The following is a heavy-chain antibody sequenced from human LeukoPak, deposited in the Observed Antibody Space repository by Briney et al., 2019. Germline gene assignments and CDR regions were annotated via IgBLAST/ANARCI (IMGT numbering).Heavy chain of an antibody. CDR1: GGSISSYY. CDR2: IYYSGST. V-gene: IGHV4-59*12. J-gene: IGHJ4*02. D-gene: IGHD1-7*01. Sequence: SETLSLTCTVSGGSISSYYWSWIRQPPGKGLEWIGYIYYSGSTNYNPSLKSRVTISVDTSKNQFSLKLSSVTAADTAVYYCARDPRYNWNYKGTFDYWGQGTLVTVSS. CDR3: ARDPRYNWNYKGTFDY.